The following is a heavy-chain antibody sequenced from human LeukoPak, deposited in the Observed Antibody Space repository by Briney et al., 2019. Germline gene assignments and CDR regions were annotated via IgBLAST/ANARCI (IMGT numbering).Heavy chain of an antibody. CDR2: ISRNADGT. CDR3: ARGPRYSSSWYPGQLDY. V-gene: IGHV3-64D*09. CDR1: GFTFSNYA. Sequence: GGSLRLSCAASGFTFSNYAMHWVRQAPGKGLEYVSSISRNADGTYFVDSVKGRFAISRDNSKTTLFLQMSSLRVEDTAVYYCARGPRYSSSWYPGQLDYWGQGTLVTVSS. D-gene: IGHD6-13*01. J-gene: IGHJ4*02.